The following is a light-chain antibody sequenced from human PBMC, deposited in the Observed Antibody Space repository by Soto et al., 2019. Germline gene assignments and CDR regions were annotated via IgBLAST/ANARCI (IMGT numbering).Light chain of an antibody. Sequence: QSVLTQPPSASGTPGQRVTISCSGSFSNVGRDYVYWYQQFPGTAPKLLIYTDNQRPSGVPDRFSGSKSGTSASLAISGLRSEDEADYYCAAWDDTLSAWVFGGGTKLTVL. CDR2: TDN. CDR1: FSNVGRDY. J-gene: IGLJ3*02. CDR3: AAWDDTLSAWV. V-gene: IGLV1-47*02.